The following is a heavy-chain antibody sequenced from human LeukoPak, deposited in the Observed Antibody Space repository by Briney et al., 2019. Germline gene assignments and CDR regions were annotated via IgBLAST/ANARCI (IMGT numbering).Heavy chain of an antibody. V-gene: IGHV1-18*01. Sequence: ASVKVSCKTSGYTFSNYGVSWVRQAPGQGLEWMGWISAYNNNTNYAQKLQGRVTMTTDTSTSTAYMELRSLRSDDTAVYYCARVVNSGSPTYWGQGTLVTVSS. CDR2: ISAYNNNT. CDR3: ARVVNSGSPTY. CDR1: GYTFSNYG. J-gene: IGHJ4*02. D-gene: IGHD1-26*01.